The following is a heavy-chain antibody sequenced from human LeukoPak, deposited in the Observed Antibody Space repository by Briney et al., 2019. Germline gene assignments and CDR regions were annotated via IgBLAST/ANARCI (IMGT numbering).Heavy chain of an antibody. CDR1: GFTFSIYS. J-gene: IGHJ4*02. CDR3: ARLAAAGTGEDY. D-gene: IGHD6-13*01. Sequence: PGGSLRLSCAASGFTFSIYSMNWVRQAPGKGLEWVSYISSSSSTIHYADSVKGRFTISRDNAKNSLYLQMNSLRDEDTAVYYCARLAAAGTGEDYWGQGTLVTVSS. V-gene: IGHV3-48*02. CDR2: ISSSSSTI.